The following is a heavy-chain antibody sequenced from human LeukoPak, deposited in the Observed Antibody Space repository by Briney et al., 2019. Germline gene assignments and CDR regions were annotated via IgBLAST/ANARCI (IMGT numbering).Heavy chain of an antibody. J-gene: IGHJ4*02. CDR2: IYYSGST. CDR1: GVSISSSSYY. CDR3: ARRLTTVTFDY. D-gene: IGHD4-17*01. V-gene: IGHV4-39*01. Sequence: SETLSLTCTVSGVSISSSSYYWGWIRQPPGKGLEWIGSIYYSGSTYYNPSLKSRVTISVDTSKNQFSLKLSSVTAADTAVYYCARRLTTVTFDYWGQGTLVTVSS.